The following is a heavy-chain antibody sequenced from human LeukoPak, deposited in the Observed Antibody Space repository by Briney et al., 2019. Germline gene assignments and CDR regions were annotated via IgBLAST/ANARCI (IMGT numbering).Heavy chain of an antibody. CDR3: AKRYYYDSSGYPDDAFDI. V-gene: IGHV3-66*04. D-gene: IGHD3-22*01. J-gene: IGHJ3*02. CDR1: GFTVSSNY. CDR2: IYSGGST. Sequence: GGSLRLSCAASGFTVSSNYMNWVRQAPGKGLEWVSVIYSGGSTYYADSVKGRFTISRDNSKNTLYLQMNSLRAEDTAVYYCAKRYYYDSSGYPDDAFDIWGQGTMVTVSS.